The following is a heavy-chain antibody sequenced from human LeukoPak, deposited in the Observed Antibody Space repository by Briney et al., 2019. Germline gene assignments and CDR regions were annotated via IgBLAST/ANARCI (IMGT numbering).Heavy chain of an antibody. CDR1: GFTFSSYA. CDR2: ISGSGGST. J-gene: IGHJ4*02. CDR3: ATEVYSSGRAAALDY. Sequence: TGGSLRLSCAASGFTFSSYAMSWVRQAPGKGLEWVSAISGSGGSTYYADSVKGRFTISRDNFKSTLYLQMNSLRADDAAIYYCATEVYSSGRAAALDYWGQGTLVTVSS. V-gene: IGHV3-23*01. D-gene: IGHD6-19*01.